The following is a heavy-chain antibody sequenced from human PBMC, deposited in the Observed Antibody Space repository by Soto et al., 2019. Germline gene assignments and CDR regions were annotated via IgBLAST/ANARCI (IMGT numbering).Heavy chain of an antibody. CDR3: AKDSWEDSSGWYSSHRSPSDY. D-gene: IGHD6-19*01. CDR2: ISYDGSNK. Sequence: PGGSLRLSCAASGFTFSSYGMHWVRQAPGKGLEWVAVISYDGSNKYYADSVKGQFTISRDNSKNTLYLQMNSLRAEDTAVYYCAKDSWEDSSGWYSSHRSPSDYWGQGTLVTVSS. J-gene: IGHJ4*02. CDR1: GFTFSSYG. V-gene: IGHV3-30*18.